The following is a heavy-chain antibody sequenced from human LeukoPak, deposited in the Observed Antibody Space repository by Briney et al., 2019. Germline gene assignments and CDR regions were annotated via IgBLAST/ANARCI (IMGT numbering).Heavy chain of an antibody. CDR2: ISSSSSTI. Sequence: GGSLRLSCAASGFTFSSYSMNWVRQAPGKGLEWVSNISSSSSTIYYADSVKGRFTISRDNAKNSLYLQMNSLRAEDTAVYYCARDLSGSYTPYYFDYWGQGTLVTVSS. V-gene: IGHV3-48*01. CDR3: ARDLSGSYTPYYFDY. CDR1: GFTFSSYS. J-gene: IGHJ4*02. D-gene: IGHD1-26*01.